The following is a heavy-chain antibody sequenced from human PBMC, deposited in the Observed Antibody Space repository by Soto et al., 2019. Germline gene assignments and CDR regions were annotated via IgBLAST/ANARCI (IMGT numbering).Heavy chain of an antibody. Sequence: SVKVSCKASGGTFSSYAISWLRQAPGQGLEWMGGIIPVFGTGIYAQKFQGRVTITADKSTNTAYMELSSLRSEDTAVYFCARVGGTGGYTYGLDYWGQGTLVTVSS. J-gene: IGHJ4*02. CDR2: IIPVFGTG. CDR3: ARVGGTGGYTYGLDY. V-gene: IGHV1-69*06. D-gene: IGHD5-18*01. CDR1: GGTFSSYA.